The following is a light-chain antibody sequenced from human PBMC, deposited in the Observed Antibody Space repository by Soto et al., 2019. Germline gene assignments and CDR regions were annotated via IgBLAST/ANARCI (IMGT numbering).Light chain of an antibody. Sequence: EIVMTQSPDTLSVSPGERATLSCRASQSVSSNLAWYQQKPGQSPRILIYGASTRATGIPARFSGSWSGTEFTLTTSMLQSEDFAVYYCQQYNNWRTFGQGTKVEIK. J-gene: IGKJ1*01. CDR3: QQYNNWRT. CDR1: QSVSSN. CDR2: GAS. V-gene: IGKV3-15*01.